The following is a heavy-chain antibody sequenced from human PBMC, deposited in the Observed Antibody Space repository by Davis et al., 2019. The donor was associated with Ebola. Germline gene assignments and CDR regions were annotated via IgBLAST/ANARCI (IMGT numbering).Heavy chain of an antibody. D-gene: IGHD6-19*01. J-gene: IGHJ4*02. CDR2: IYYSGRT. Sequence: SETLSLTCTVSGGSISSSSYYCGWIRQPPGKGLEWIGSIYYSGRTNYSPSLKRRVTMSVDKSNNQFSLKLSSVTAADTAVYYCARGHPPYTSGWHGPEFDYWGQGTLVTVSS. CDR3: ARGHPPYTSGWHGPEFDY. V-gene: IGHV4-39*07. CDR1: GGSISSSSYY.